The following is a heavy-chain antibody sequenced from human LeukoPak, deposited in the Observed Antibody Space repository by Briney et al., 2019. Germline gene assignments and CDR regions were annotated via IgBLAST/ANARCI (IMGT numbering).Heavy chain of an antibody. V-gene: IGHV3-23*01. J-gene: IGHJ4*02. Sequence: GGSLRLSCAASGFTFSSYAMSWVRQAPGKGLEWVSAISGSGGSSYYADSVKGRFTISRDNSKNTLYLQVNSLRAEDTAVYYCAKDLQRSITMIVVGYFDYWGQGTLVTVSS. D-gene: IGHD3-22*01. CDR1: GFTFSSYA. CDR3: AKDLQRSITMIVVGYFDY. CDR2: ISGSGGSS.